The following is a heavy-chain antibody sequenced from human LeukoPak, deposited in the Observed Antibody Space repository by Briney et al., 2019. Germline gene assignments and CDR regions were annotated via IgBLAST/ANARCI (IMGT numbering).Heavy chain of an antibody. J-gene: IGHJ3*02. CDR1: GGSISSGGYY. V-gene: IGHV4-30-2*01. D-gene: IGHD3-9*01. CDR2: IYHSGST. Sequence: SQTLSLTCTVSGGSISSGGYYWSWIRQPPGKGLEWIGYIYHSGSTYYNPSLKSRVTISVDRSKNQFSLKLSSVTAADTAVYYCARRREVRYFDWLTPFDIWGQGTMVTVSS. CDR3: ARRREVRYFDWLTPFDI.